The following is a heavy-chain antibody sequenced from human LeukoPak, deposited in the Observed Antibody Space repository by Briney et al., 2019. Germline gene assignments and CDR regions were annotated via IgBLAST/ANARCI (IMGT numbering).Heavy chain of an antibody. CDR2: IRYDGNDK. CDR1: GFTFSYYG. Sequence: PGGSLRFSCAASGFTFSYYGIHWVRQAPGKGLEWVAFIRYDGNDKYYAKSVKGRFTISRDTSRNTVSLQMNSLRLEDTAIYYCAKPLMRDRWFGESWGQGTLVTVSS. CDR3: AKPLMRDRWFGES. V-gene: IGHV3-30*02. D-gene: IGHD3-10*01. J-gene: IGHJ5*02.